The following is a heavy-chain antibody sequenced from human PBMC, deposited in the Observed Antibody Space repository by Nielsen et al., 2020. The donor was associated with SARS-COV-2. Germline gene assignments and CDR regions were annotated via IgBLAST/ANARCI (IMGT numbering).Heavy chain of an antibody. Sequence: GESLKISCAASGFTFSSYGMHWVRQAPGKGLEWVAVIWYDGSNKYYADSVKGRFTISRDNSKNTLYLQMNSLRAEDTAVYYCARERMDTEGNYYYYGMDAWGQGTTVTVSS. D-gene: IGHD5-18*01. CDR3: ARERMDTEGNYYYYGMDA. J-gene: IGHJ6*02. V-gene: IGHV3-33*01. CDR2: IWYDGSNK. CDR1: GFTFSSYG.